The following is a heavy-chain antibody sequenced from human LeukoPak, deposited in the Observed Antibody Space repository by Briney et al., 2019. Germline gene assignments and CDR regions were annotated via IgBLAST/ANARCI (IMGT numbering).Heavy chain of an antibody. Sequence: GGSLRLSCAASGFTFSSYGMHWVRQAPGKGLEWVAFIRYDGSNKYYADSVKGRFTISRDNSKNTLYLQMNSLRAEDTAVYYCAKGVVLPMVRGVKNWFDPWGQGTLVTVSS. CDR3: AKGVVLPMVRGVKNWFDP. CDR2: IRYDGSNK. D-gene: IGHD3-10*01. J-gene: IGHJ5*02. V-gene: IGHV3-30*02. CDR1: GFTFSSYG.